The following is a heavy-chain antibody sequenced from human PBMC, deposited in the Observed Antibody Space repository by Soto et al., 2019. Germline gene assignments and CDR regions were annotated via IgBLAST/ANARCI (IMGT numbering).Heavy chain of an antibody. D-gene: IGHD6-19*01. CDR1: GFNFNNYG. V-gene: IGHV3-33*01. CDR3: ARRQISPPTRGAVSARGGMDV. J-gene: IGHJ6*02. CDR2: IWNDGNGY. Sequence: QVQLVESGGGVVQPGRSLRLSCAASGFNFNNYGMHWVRQAPGKGLEWVAVIWNDGNGYYYANSVKGRFTISRDNSKNTLYLQMSSLRAEDTAVYYCARRQISPPTRGAVSARGGMDVWSQGTTVTVSS.